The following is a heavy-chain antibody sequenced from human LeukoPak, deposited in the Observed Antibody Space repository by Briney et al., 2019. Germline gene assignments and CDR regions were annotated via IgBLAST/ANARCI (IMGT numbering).Heavy chain of an antibody. V-gene: IGHV3-23*01. D-gene: IGHD1-26*01. Sequence: GGSLRLSCAASGFTFSNYAMIWVRQAPGKGLEWVSAISNRGTATYYADSVKGRFTISRDNSKNTLYLQLNSLRADDTAVYYCARLQGASDYWGQGTLLTVSS. CDR2: ISNRGTAT. CDR1: GFTFSNYA. CDR3: ARLQGASDY. J-gene: IGHJ4*02.